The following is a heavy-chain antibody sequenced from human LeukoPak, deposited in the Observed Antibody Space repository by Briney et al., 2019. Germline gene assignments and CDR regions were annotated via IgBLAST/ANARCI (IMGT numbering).Heavy chain of an antibody. CDR2: ISYDGSNK. J-gene: IGHJ4*02. CDR1: GFTFSSYA. V-gene: IGHV3-30-3*02. D-gene: IGHD6-13*01. CDR3: AKTLSSSWIFDY. Sequence: GGSLRLSCAASGFTFSSYAMHWVRQAPGKGLEWVAVISYDGSNKYYADSVKGRFTISRDNSKNTLYLQMNSLRAEDTAVYYCAKTLSSSWIFDYWGQGTLVTVSS.